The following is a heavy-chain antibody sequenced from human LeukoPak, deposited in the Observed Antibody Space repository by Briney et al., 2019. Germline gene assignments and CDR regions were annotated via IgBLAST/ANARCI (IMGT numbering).Heavy chain of an antibody. CDR3: AKAPVTTCRGAYCYPFDY. V-gene: IGHV3-23*01. CDR1: GFTLSSYA. CDR2: ISDSGNT. D-gene: IGHD2-21*01. Sequence: GGSLRLSCAASGFTLSSYAMSWVRQAPGKGLEWVPAISDSGNTYHADSVKGRFTISRDSSKNTLFLQMNRLRPEDAAVYYCAKAPVTTCRGAYCYPFDYWGQGTLVTVSS. J-gene: IGHJ4*02.